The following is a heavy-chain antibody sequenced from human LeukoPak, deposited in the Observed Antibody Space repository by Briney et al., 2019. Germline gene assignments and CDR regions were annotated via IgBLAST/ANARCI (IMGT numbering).Heavy chain of an antibody. J-gene: IGHJ4*02. CDR2: ISGGGETT. CDR3: ARDYADYVGYFFFDY. Sequence: GGSLRLSCAASGFTFNNHAVNWLRQAPGKGLEWVASISGGGETTYYADSAKGRFTISSDNSQNTLYLELNGLRAEDTAVYYCARDYADYVGYFFFDYWGQGTLVTVSS. D-gene: IGHD4-17*01. CDR1: GFTFNNHA. V-gene: IGHV3-23*01.